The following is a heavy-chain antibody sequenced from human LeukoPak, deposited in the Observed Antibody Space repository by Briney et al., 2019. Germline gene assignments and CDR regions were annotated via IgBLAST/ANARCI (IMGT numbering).Heavy chain of an antibody. CDR1: GYTFTGNY. V-gene: IGHV1-2*02. J-gene: IGHJ3*02. Sequence: ASVKVSCKASGYTFTGNYMHWVRQAPGQGLEWMGWINPNTGGTSYAQKFQGRVTMTRDTSISTAYMELSRLRSDDTAVYYCASAHPRDAFDIWGQGTMVTVSS. CDR3: ASAHPRDAFDI. CDR2: INPNTGGT.